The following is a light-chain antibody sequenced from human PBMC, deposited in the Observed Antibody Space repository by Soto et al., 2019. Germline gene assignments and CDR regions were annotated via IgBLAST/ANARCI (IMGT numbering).Light chain of an antibody. CDR2: SLS. CDR1: QSLLDSDNGNTY. J-gene: IGKJ1*01. Sequence: DSVMTQTPLSLPVSPGEPASISCRSSQSLLDSDNGNTYLDWFQQRPRQTAQLLIYSLSYRASGVPDRFSGSGSRTDFTLKISRVEAEGVGVYYCIQRKELPWTFGRGTKVEPK. CDR3: IQRKELPWT. V-gene: IGKV2-40*01.